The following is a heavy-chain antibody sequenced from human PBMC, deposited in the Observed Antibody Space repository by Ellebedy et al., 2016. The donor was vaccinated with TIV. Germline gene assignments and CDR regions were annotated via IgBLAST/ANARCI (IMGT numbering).Heavy chain of an antibody. CDR3: ARALVGSGSDYDAFDI. CDR2: IDWDDDK. D-gene: IGHD3-10*01. J-gene: IGHJ3*02. CDR1: GFSLSTSGMC. Sequence: SGPTLVXPTETLTLTCTFSGFSLSTSGMCVSWIRQPPGKALEWLALIDWDDDKYYSTSLKTKLTISKDTSKNQVVLTMTNMDPVDTATYYCARALVGSGSDYDAFDIWGQGTMVTVSP. V-gene: IGHV2-70*01.